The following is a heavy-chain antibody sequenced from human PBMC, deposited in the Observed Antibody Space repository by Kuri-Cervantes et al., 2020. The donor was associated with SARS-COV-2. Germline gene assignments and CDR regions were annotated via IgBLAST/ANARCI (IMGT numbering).Heavy chain of an antibody. CDR3: ASQYCSGGSCYSGYYYGMDV. CDR2: ISNDGSNK. D-gene: IGHD2-15*01. J-gene: IGHJ6*02. V-gene: IGHV3-30-3*01. CDR1: GFTFNFYS. Sequence: GGSLRLSCVGSGFTFNFYSLHWVRQAPGKGLEWVAVISNDGSNKYYTDSVQGRFTISRDNSKNTLYLQMDSLRAEDTAVYYCASQYCSGGSCYSGYYYGMDVWGQGTTVTVSS.